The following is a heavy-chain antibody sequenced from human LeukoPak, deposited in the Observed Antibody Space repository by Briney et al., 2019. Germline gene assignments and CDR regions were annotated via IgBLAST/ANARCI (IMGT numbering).Heavy chain of an antibody. Sequence: GGSLRLSCAASGFTFGPYWMSWLRQAPGKGLEWVANIHQDGSQKYYVDSVKGRFTISRDNAKNSLYPQMNSLRAEDTAVYYCASDRIAVAGTNWFDPWGQGTLVTVSS. CDR2: IHQDGSQK. CDR3: ASDRIAVAGTNWFDP. V-gene: IGHV3-7*01. J-gene: IGHJ5*02. CDR1: GFTFGPYW. D-gene: IGHD6-19*01.